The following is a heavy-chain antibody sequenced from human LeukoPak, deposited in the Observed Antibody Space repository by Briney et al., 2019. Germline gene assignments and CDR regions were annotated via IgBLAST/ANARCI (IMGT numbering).Heavy chain of an antibody. J-gene: IGHJ1*01. V-gene: IGHV1-18*01. CDR3: VTDRYCSSSSCNPAARGYFLY. CDR2: ISAYNANT. CDR1: GYTLTSYS. Sequence: GASVKVSCKASGYTLTSYSFSWVRQAPGQGLEWMGWISAYNANTDYAQKVQGRVTMTTDTSTSTADMALRSLRSDDTAMNYCVTDRYCSSSSCNPAARGYFLYWGQGTLVTVSS. D-gene: IGHD2-2*01.